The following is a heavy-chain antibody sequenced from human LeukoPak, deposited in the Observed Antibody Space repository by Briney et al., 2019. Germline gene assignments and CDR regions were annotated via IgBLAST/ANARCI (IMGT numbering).Heavy chain of an antibody. CDR2: FDPEDGET. Sequence: ASVKVSCKVSGYTLTELSMHWVRQAPGKGLEWMGGFDPEDGETIYAQKFQGRVTMTEDTSTDTAYMELSSLRSEDTAVYYCATDYQWLVPPTFGYWGQGTLVTVSS. D-gene: IGHD6-19*01. V-gene: IGHV1-24*01. J-gene: IGHJ4*02. CDR1: GYTLTELS. CDR3: ATDYQWLVPPTFGY.